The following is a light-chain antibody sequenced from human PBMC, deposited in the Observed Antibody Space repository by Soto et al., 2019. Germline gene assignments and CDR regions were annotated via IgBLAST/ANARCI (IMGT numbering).Light chain of an antibody. J-gene: IGKJ4*01. V-gene: IGKV3-11*01. CDR3: QQRSNWPLLT. CDR2: GAS. Sequence: EVVLTQSPATLSLSPGERATLSCRASENVRTFVDWYQQKPGQAPRLLIYGASNRATGIPARFSGSGSGTDFTLTISSLEPEDFAVYYCQQRSNWPLLTFGGGTKVDI. CDR1: ENVRTF.